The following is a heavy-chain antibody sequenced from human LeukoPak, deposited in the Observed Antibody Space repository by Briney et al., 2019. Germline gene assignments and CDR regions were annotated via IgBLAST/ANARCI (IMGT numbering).Heavy chain of an antibody. V-gene: IGHV1-46*01. CDR3: AREGQLEGYYFDY. CDR1: GYTFTSYY. D-gene: IGHD6-6*01. J-gene: IGHJ4*02. CDR2: INPSGGST. Sequence: ASVKVSCKASGYTFTSYYMHWVRQAPGQGLEWMGIINPSGGSTSYAQKFQGRVTKTRDMSTSTVYMELSSLRSEDTAVYYCAREGQLEGYYFDYWGQGTLVTVSS.